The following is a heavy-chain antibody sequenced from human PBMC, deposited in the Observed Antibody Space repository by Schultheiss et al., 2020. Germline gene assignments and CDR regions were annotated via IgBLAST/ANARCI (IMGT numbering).Heavy chain of an antibody. CDR1: GFTFGDYV. CDR3: ARGCSSTSCFDY. Sequence: GGSLRLSCSSSGFTFGDYVVSWFRQAPGKGLEYVSAISSNGGSTYYADSVKGRFTISRDNAKNSLYLQMNSLRDEDTAVYYCARGCSSTSCFDYWGQGTLVTVSS. D-gene: IGHD2-2*01. CDR2: ISSNGGST. J-gene: IGHJ4*02. V-gene: IGHV3-64*04.